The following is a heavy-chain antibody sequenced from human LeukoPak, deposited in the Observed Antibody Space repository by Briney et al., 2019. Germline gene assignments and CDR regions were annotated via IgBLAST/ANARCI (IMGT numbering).Heavy chain of an antibody. CDR3: ARDRENYYDSSGSPWFDP. CDR1: GYTFTGYY. V-gene: IGHV1-2*02. D-gene: IGHD3-22*01. Sequence: AASVTVSCKASGYTFTGYYMHWVRQAPGQGLEWMGWINPNSGGTNYAQKFQGRVTMTRDTTISTAYMELSRLRSDDTAVYYCARDRENYYDSSGSPWFDPWGQGTLVTVSS. CDR2: INPNSGGT. J-gene: IGHJ5*02.